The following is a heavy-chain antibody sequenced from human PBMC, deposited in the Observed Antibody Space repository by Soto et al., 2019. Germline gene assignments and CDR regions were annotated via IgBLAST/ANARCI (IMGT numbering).Heavy chain of an antibody. J-gene: IGHJ5*02. V-gene: IGHV4-59*01. CDR1: GGSISSYY. CDR3: ACVITRNYDFWSGYYTGWFDP. CDR2: IYYSGST. D-gene: IGHD3-3*01. Sequence: SETLSLTCTVSGGSISSYYWSWIRQPPGKGLEWIGYIYYSGSTNYNPSLKSRVTISVDTSKNQFSLKLSSVTAADTAVYYCACVITRNYDFWSGYYTGWFDPWGQGTLVTAPQ.